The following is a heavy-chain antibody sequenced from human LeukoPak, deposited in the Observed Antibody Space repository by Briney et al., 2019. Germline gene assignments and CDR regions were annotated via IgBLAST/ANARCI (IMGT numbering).Heavy chain of an antibody. J-gene: IGHJ4*02. D-gene: IGHD2-15*01. Sequence: ASVKVSCKASGYTFTDYYMHWVRQAPGQGLEWMGWINPDSGGTNYAQKFQGRVTMTRDTSISTAYMELSKLRSDDTAMYYCATATWYSPLDYWGRGTLVTVSS. V-gene: IGHV1-2*02. CDR2: INPDSGGT. CDR3: ATATWYSPLDY. CDR1: GYTFTDYY.